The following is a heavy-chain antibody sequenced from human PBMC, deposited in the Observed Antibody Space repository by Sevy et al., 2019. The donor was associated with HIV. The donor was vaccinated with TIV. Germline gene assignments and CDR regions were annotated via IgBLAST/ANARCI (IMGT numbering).Heavy chain of an antibody. J-gene: IGHJ4*02. Sequence: GGSLRLSCAASGFTFSSYAMTWVRQAPGKGLEWVSGISGSGGSTYYADSVGGRFTISRDNSKNTVYLQMNTLRAEDTAVYYCAKTLDYYSKTNIDFWGQGTLVTVSS. CDR2: ISGSGGST. CDR3: AKTLDYYSKTNIDF. CDR1: GFTFSSYA. D-gene: IGHD3-10*01. V-gene: IGHV3-23*01.